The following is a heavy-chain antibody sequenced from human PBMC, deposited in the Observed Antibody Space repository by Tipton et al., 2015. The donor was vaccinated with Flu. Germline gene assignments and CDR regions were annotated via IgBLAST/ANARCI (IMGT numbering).Heavy chain of an antibody. J-gene: IGHJ4*02. CDR1: GFTFSSYA. CDR3: AKGPSGSHYNFDY. V-gene: IGHV3-23*01. D-gene: IGHD1-26*01. CDR2: ISGSGGST. Sequence: SLRLSCAASGFTFSSYAMSWVRQAPGKGLEWVSAISGSGGSTYYADSVKGRFTISRDNSKNTLYLQMNSLRAEDTAVYYCAKGPSGSHYNFDYWGQGTLVTVSS.